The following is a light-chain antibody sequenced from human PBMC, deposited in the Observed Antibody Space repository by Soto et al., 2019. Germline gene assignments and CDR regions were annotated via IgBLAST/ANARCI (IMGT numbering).Light chain of an antibody. V-gene: IGKV1-39*01. J-gene: IGKJ2*01. CDR2: AAS. CDR3: QQSYSIPPYT. Sequence: DIQMTQSPSSLSASVGDRVTITCRASQSIRSYLNWYQQKPGKAPKLLIYAASSLQSGVPSRFSGSGSGTDFTLTINSLQPEDFATYFCQQSYSIPPYTFGQGTKLEIK. CDR1: QSIRSY.